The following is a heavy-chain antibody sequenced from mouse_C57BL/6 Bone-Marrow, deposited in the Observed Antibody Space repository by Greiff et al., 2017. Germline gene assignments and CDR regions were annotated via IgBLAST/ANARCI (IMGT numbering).Heavy chain of an antibody. CDR3: ARHRRFNTTVVAHYYAMDY. J-gene: IGHJ4*01. CDR2: ISSGGSYT. CDR1: GFTFSSSG. Sequence: EVMLVESGGDLVKPGGSLTLSCAASGFTFSSSGMSWVRQTPDKRLAWVATISSGGSYTYYPDSVKGRFTLSRDNAKNTLYLQMSSLKSEDTATYYAARHRRFNTTVVAHYYAMDYWGQGTSVTVSS. D-gene: IGHD1-1*01. V-gene: IGHV5-6*01.